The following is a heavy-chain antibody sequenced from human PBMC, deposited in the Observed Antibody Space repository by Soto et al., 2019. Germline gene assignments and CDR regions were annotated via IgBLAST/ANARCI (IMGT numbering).Heavy chain of an antibody. D-gene: IGHD1-1*01. Sequence: EVQLVESGGGLVQPGGSLRLSCAASGFTFSSYAMHWVRQAPGKGLEYVSAISSNGGSTYYANSVKGRFTISRDNSKNTLYLQMGSLRAEDMAVYYCASTRGGRRRPFDYCGQGTLLTVSS. CDR3: ASTRGGRRRPFDY. J-gene: IGHJ4*02. CDR1: GFTFSSYA. CDR2: ISSNGGST. V-gene: IGHV3-64*01.